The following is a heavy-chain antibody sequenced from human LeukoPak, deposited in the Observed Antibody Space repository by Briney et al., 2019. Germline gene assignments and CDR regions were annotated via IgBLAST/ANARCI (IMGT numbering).Heavy chain of an antibody. CDR3: ARDGWGSGSRRGSVGWFDP. V-gene: IGHV1-18*01. J-gene: IGHJ5*02. CDR1: GYTFTSYG. Sequence: GASVKVSCKASGYTFTSYGISWVRQAPGQGLEWMGWISAYNGNTNYAQKLQGRVTMATDTSTSTAYMELRSLRSDDTAVYYCARDGWGSGSRRGSVGWFDPWGQGTLVTVSS. D-gene: IGHD3-10*01. CDR2: ISAYNGNT.